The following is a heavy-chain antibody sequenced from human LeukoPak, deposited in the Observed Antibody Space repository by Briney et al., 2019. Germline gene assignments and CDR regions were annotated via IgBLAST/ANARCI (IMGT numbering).Heavy chain of an antibody. Sequence: PGGSLRLSCAASGFTFSSYAMSWVRQAPGKGLEWVSAISGSGGSTYCADSVKGRFTISRDNSKNTLYLQMNSLRAEDTAVYYCAKPPTYYYDSSGYYYWGQGTLVTVSS. D-gene: IGHD3-22*01. V-gene: IGHV3-23*01. CDR1: GFTFSSYA. CDR2: ISGSGGST. J-gene: IGHJ4*02. CDR3: AKPPTYYYDSSGYYY.